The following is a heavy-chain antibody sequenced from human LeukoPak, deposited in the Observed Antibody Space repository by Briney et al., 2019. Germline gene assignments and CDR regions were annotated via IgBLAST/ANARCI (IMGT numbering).Heavy chain of an antibody. CDR1: GGSVTSSSFY. J-gene: IGHJ4*02. CDR2: AFYSGST. Sequence: SETLSLTCTVSGGSVTSSSFYWGWIRQPPGKGLEWIGSAFYSGSTYYNPSLQSRVTIFVDTSKNQFSLKLSSVTAADTAVYYCARGGLSSRPFDYWGQGTLVTVSS. CDR3: ARGGLSSRPFDY. D-gene: IGHD5-12*01. V-gene: IGHV4-39*07.